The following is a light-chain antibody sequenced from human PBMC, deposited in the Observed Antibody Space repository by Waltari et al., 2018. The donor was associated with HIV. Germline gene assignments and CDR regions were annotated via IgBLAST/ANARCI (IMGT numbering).Light chain of an antibody. CDR1: QRIGKY. Sequence: DIQMTQSPNSLSASVGESVTLGCRSIQRIGKYVNWYQQRSGKRPRLLIFSASTLQSGVSPRFTGGGSGTDFTLTINNHQFEDFATYYCEQSYGAPRTFGQGT. CDR3: EQSYGAPRT. CDR2: SAS. V-gene: IGKV1-39*01. J-gene: IGKJ1*01.